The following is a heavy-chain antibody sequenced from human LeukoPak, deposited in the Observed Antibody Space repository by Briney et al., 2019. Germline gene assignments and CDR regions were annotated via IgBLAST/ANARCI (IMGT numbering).Heavy chain of an antibody. J-gene: IGHJ4*02. V-gene: IGHV3-30*07. D-gene: IGHD6-13*01. CDR2: ISYDGSNK. Sequence: GGSLRLSCAASGFTFSSYAMHWVRQAPGKGLEWVAVISYDGSNKYYADSVKGRFTISRDNSKNTLYLQMNSLRAEDTAVYYCARNPGYSSSWLREYYFDYWGQGTLVTVSS. CDR1: GFTFSSYA. CDR3: ARNPGYSSSWLREYYFDY.